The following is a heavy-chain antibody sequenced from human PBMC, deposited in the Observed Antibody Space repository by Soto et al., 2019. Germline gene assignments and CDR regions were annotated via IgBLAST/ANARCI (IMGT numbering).Heavy chain of an antibody. CDR1: GLAFGNYA. Sequence: LRLSCRASGLAFGNYAMNWVRQVPGRGLEWVAGVSTNGRSTYYADSVRGRFTISRDNSKITVYLQMNSLRAEDTAVYYCAKDRAFNYFYGMDVWGHGTTVTVSS. CDR3: AKDRAFNYFYGMDV. CDR2: VSTNGRST. D-gene: IGHD3-10*01. J-gene: IGHJ6*02. V-gene: IGHV3-23*01.